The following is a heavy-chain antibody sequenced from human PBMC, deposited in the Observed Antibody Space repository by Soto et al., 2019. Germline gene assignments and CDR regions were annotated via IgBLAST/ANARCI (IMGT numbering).Heavy chain of an antibody. CDR2: IIPIFGTA. CDR3: ARSLRSARFLGWPHGEAGMDV. CDR1: GGTFSSYA. J-gene: IGHJ6*02. D-gene: IGHD3-3*01. V-gene: IGHV1-69*13. Sequence: SVKVSCKASGGTFSSYAISWVRQAPGQGLEWMGGIIPIFGTANYAQKFQGRVTITADESTSTAYMELSSLRSEDTAVYYCARSLRSARFLGWPHGEAGMDVWGQGTTVTVSS.